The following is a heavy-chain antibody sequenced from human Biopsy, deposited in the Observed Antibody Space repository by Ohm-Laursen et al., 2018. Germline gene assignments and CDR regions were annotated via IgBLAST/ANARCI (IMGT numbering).Heavy chain of an antibody. V-gene: IGHV4-4*07. Sequence: SETLSLTCPVSGASMTGYFWTWVRQPAGKGLEWIGHIYTIGDTTYNPSLESRVTMSLDTSKSQFSLKMTSLTAADTAVYFCAREDEGLLRALDLWGQGTMVTVSS. CDR2: IYTIGDT. CDR1: GASMTGYF. D-gene: IGHD3-3*01. J-gene: IGHJ3*01. CDR3: AREDEGLLRALDL.